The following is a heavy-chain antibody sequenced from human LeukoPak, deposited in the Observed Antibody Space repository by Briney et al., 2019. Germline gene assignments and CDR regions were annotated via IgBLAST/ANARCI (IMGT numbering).Heavy chain of an antibody. Sequence: GGSLRLSCAASGFTFSSYAMHWVRQAPGKGLEWVAVISYDGSNKYYADSVKGRFTISRDNSENTLYLQMNSLRAEDTAVYYCARGGGAYYDSSGYHSLDYWGQGTLVTVSS. CDR1: GFTFSSYA. CDR3: ARGGGAYYDSSGYHSLDY. CDR2: ISYDGSNK. D-gene: IGHD3-22*01. V-gene: IGHV3-30*01. J-gene: IGHJ4*02.